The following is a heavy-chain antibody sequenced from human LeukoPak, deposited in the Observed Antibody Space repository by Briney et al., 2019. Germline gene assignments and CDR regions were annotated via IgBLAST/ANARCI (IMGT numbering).Heavy chain of an antibody. J-gene: IGHJ4*02. V-gene: IGHV4-59*01. CDR1: GGSISSYY. CDR3: AREKDGYILVD. D-gene: IGHD5-24*01. Sequence: SETLSLTCTVSGGSISSYYWSWIRQPPGKGLEWIGYIYYSGSTNYNPSLKSRVTISVDTSKNQFSLKLSSVAAADTAVYYCAREKDGYILVDWGQGTLVTVSS. CDR2: IYYSGST.